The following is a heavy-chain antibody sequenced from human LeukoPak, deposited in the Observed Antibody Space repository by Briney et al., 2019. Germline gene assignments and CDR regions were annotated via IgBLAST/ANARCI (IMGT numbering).Heavy chain of an antibody. CDR2: SDSGGST. Sequence: GGSLRLSCAASGFTFSSYAMTWVRQAPGEGLEWVSASDSGGSTFYADSVKGRFTISRDNSKNTLYLQMNSLRAEDTAVYYCAKRQGDYWGQGTLVTVSP. J-gene: IGHJ4*02. V-gene: IGHV3-23*01. CDR3: AKRQGDY. CDR1: GFTFSSYA.